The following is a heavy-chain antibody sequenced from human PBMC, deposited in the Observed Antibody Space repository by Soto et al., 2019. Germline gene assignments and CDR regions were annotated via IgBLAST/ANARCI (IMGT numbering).Heavy chain of an antibody. CDR3: ARSLGLGELSLFLFGMDV. V-gene: IGHV4-30-4*01. CDR1: GGSISSGDYY. Sequence: PSETLSVTWTVSGGSISSGDYYRSWIRQPPGKGLEWIGYIYYSGSTYYNPSLKSRVTISVDTSKNQFSLKLSSVTAADTAVYYCARSLGLGELSLFLFGMDVWGQGTTVTVSS. J-gene: IGHJ6*02. CDR2: IYYSGST. D-gene: IGHD3-16*02.